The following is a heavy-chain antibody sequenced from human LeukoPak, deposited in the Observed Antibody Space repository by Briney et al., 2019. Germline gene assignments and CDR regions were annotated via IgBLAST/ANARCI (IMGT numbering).Heavy chain of an antibody. CDR2: MNPNSGNT. CDR3: ARASAGDHYYYYYMDV. J-gene: IGHJ6*03. D-gene: IGHD7-27*01. V-gene: IGHV1-8*03. Sequence: ASVKVSCKASGYTFTSYDINWVRQATGQGLEWMGWMNPNSGNTGYAQKFQGRVTITRNTSISTAYMELSSLRSEDTAVYYCARASAGDHYYYYYMDVWGKGITVTVPS. CDR1: GYTFTSYD.